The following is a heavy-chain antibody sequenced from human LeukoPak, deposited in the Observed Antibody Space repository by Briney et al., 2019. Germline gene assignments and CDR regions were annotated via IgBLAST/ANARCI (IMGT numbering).Heavy chain of an antibody. J-gene: IGHJ3*02. CDR1: GGSFSGYY. Sequence: SETLSLTCAVYGGSFSGYYWSWIRQPPGKGLEWIGEINHSGSTNYNPSLKSRVTISVDTSKNQFSLKLSSVTAADTAVYYCARAILGYCSSASCSDAFDIWGQGTMVTVSS. CDR2: INHSGST. D-gene: IGHD2-2*01. CDR3: ARAILGYCSSASCSDAFDI. V-gene: IGHV4-34*01.